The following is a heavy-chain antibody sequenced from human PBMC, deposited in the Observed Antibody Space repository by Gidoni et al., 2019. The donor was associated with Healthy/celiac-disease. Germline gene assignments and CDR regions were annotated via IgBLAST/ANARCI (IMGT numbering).Heavy chain of an antibody. CDR3: ARGRNDFWSGYSHAFDI. V-gene: IGHV3-30-3*01. J-gene: IGHJ3*02. CDR1: GFPFSSYA. CDR2: ISYDGSNK. Sequence: QVQLVESGGGVVQPGRSLRLSCAASGFPFSSYAMHWVRQAPGKGLEWVAVISYDGSNKYYADSVKGRFTISRDNSKNTLYLQMNSLRAEDTAVYYCARGRNDFWSGYSHAFDIWGQGTMVTVSS. D-gene: IGHD3-3*01.